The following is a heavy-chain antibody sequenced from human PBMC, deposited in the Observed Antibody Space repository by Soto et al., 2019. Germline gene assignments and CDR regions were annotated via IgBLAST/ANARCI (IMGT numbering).Heavy chain of an antibody. D-gene: IGHD2-8*02. V-gene: IGHV3-30*03. Sequence: VQLVESGGGVVQPGRSLRLSCAVSGFTVSSYGMHWVRQAPGKGLEWVAVISRDGGTKFYAESVKGRFTISRDNSRNTLFLEMNSLRGDDMAVYSCTGEVASGYWGQGTLVTVSS. CDR2: ISRDGGTK. CDR1: GFTVSSYG. J-gene: IGHJ4*02. CDR3: TGEVASGY.